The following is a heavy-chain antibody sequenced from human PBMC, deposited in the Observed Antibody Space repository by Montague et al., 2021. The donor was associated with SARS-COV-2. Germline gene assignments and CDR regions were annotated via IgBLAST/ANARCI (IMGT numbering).Heavy chain of an antibody. Sequence: SETLSLTCTVSGGSISSNNYYWDWIRQPPGKGLEWIGCIYDSGSTYYNPSLKSRVTISADTSKNHFSLKLNSVTAADTAVYYCARRGRKLLPVATTIGGFDIWGQGTMVTVSS. CDR1: GGSISSNNYY. J-gene: IGHJ3*02. V-gene: IGHV4-39*02. CDR2: IYDSGST. D-gene: IGHD5-12*01. CDR3: ARRGRKLLPVATTIGGFDI.